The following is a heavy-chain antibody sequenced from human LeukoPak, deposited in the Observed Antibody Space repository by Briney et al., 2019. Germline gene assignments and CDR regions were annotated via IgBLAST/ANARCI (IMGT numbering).Heavy chain of an antibody. J-gene: IGHJ4*02. CDR3: ARRSYYYDSSGYTVYYLDS. V-gene: IGHV4-31*03. Sequence: SETLSLTCTVSGGSISSAGYYWTWIRQRPGKGLEWIGYIYYSGSAYYNPSLKSRVTISIDTSKNQFSLKLTSVTAADTAVFYCARRSYYYDSSGYTVYYLDSWGQGTLVTVSS. CDR2: IYYSGSA. CDR1: GGSISSAGYY. D-gene: IGHD3-22*01.